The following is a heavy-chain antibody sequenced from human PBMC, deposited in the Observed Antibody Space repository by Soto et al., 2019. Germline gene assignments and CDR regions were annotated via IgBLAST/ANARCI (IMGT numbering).Heavy chain of an antibody. D-gene: IGHD1-26*01. V-gene: IGHV4-59*01. Sequence: SETLSLTCTLSGGSISVYYWSWVRQPPGHELEWIGYIYASGSPYYNHTLRSRVTISANTSKNQISLKLTSPTAADTAVYYGARGVGSSPPRYWGRGTLVTVSS. CDR1: GGSISVYY. CDR3: ARGVGSSPPRY. CDR2: IYASGSP. J-gene: IGHJ4*02.